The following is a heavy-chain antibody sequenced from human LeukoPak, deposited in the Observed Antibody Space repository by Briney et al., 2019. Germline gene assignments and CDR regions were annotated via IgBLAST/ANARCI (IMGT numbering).Heavy chain of an antibody. CDR3: AKVTWESRPPDCNS. CDR1: GFTFSSHS. J-gene: IGHJ4*02. V-gene: IGHV3-23*01. Sequence: GGSLRLSCAASGFTFSSHSMAWVRQAPGKGLEWVSAIRGSGDTALYADSVKGRFTISRDNFKNIVYLEMNSLRAEDTATYYCAKVTWESRPPDCNSWGPGTLVTVSS. D-gene: IGHD6-6*01. CDR2: IRGSGDTA.